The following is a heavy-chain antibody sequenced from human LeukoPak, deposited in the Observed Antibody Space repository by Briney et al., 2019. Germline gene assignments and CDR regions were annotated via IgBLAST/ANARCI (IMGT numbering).Heavy chain of an antibody. J-gene: IGHJ4*02. CDR2: INQEGSEK. D-gene: IGHD1-26*01. V-gene: IGHV3-7*01. CDR1: RFTFSSYW. CDR3: AREIPGGAVTLDY. Sequence: GGSLRLSWAASRFTFSSYWLSWVRQAPGKGLEWVANINQEGSEKYYVDSVKGRFTISRDNAKNSLYLQMNSLSAEDTAVYHCAREIPGGAVTLDYWGQGTLVTVSS.